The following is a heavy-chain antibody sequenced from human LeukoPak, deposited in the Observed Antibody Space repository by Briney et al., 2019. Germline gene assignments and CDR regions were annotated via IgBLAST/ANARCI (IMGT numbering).Heavy chain of an antibody. CDR1: GFTFSYYS. CDR3: ARDRDYYDSSGYSDAFDI. V-gene: IGHV3-21*01. J-gene: IGHJ3*02. CDR2: ISSSSSYI. D-gene: IGHD3-22*01. Sequence: GGSLRLSCTASGFTFSYYSMNWVRQAPGKGLEWISFISSSSSYIYYADSVKGRFTISRDNAKNSLYLQMNSLRAEDTAVYYCARDRDYYDSSGYSDAFDIWGQGTMVTVSS.